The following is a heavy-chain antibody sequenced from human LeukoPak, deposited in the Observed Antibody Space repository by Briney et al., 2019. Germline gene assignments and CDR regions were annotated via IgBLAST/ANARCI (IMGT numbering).Heavy chain of an antibody. CDR1: GGSISSYY. Sequence: SETLSLTCTVSGGSISSYYWGWIRQPPGKGLEWIGSVYYSGSTYYNPSLKSRVTISLDTSKNQFSLRLSSVAAADTAVYYCACGGVNSRFDPWGQGTLVTVSS. V-gene: IGHV4-39*07. CDR3: ACGGVNSRFDP. D-gene: IGHD4-23*01. CDR2: VYYSGST. J-gene: IGHJ5*02.